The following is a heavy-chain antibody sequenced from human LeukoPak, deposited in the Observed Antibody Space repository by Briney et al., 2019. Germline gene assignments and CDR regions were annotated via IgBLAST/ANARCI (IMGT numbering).Heavy chain of an antibody. CDR3: ARVGDLGYCTSTSCHSPHSI. Sequence: SETLSLTCTVSGGSISSGGYYWSWIRQHPGKGLEWIGYIYYSGSTYYNPSLKSRVTISVDRSKNLFSLTLSSVTVADTAVYYCARVGDLGYCTSTSCHSPHSIWGQGTMVTVSS. CDR1: GGSISSGGYY. J-gene: IGHJ3*02. D-gene: IGHD2-2*01. CDR2: IYYSGST. V-gene: IGHV4-31*03.